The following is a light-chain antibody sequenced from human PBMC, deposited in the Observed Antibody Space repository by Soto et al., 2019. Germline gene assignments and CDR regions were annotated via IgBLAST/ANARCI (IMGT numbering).Light chain of an antibody. V-gene: IGKV3-11*01. Sequence: ETVLTQSPATLSMSPGERAALSCRASQSVSRYLAWYQQKPGQAPRLLIYDASNRTTGIPARFSGSGSGTDFTLTISSLEPEDFAVYYCQQRGSWPRTFGQGTKVEIK. CDR3: QQRGSWPRT. CDR1: QSVSRY. CDR2: DAS. J-gene: IGKJ1*01.